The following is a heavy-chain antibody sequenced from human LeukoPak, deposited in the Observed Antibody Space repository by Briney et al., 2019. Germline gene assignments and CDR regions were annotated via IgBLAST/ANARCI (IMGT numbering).Heavy chain of an antibody. V-gene: IGHV4-30-4*01. CDR3: ARGAPNDFWSGPPAPYFDY. CDR2: IYYSGST. CDR1: GGSISSYY. J-gene: IGHJ4*02. D-gene: IGHD3-3*01. Sequence: SETLSLTCTVSGGSISSYYWSWIRQPPGKGLEWIGYIYYSGSTYYNPSLKSRVTISVDTSKNQFSLKLSSVTAADTAVYYCARGAPNDFWSGPPAPYFDYWGQGTLVTVSS.